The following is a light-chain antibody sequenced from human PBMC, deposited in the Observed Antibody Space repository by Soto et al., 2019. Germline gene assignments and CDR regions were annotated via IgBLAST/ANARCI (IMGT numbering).Light chain of an antibody. CDR1: QSVSSSY. Sequence: EIVLTQSPGTLSLSPGERATLSCRASQSVSSSYLAWYQQKPGQAPRLLIYGASSSATGIPARFSGSGSGTEFTLTIRSLQPDDFATYYCQQYNSYSFRQGTKVDIK. V-gene: IGKV3-20*01. J-gene: IGKJ1*01. CDR3: QQYNSYS. CDR2: GAS.